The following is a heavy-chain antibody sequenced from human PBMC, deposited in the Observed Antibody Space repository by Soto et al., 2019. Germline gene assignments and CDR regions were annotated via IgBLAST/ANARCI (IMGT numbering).Heavy chain of an antibody. Sequence: QITLKESGPTLVKPTQTLTLTCTFSGFSLSTSGVGVGWIRQPPGKALEWLALIYWDDAKRYSPSLKSRLTITKDTSKNQVLLTMTNMDPVHTATYSSAHHAWEGYFDYRGQGTLV. V-gene: IGHV2-5*02. CDR2: IYWDDAK. D-gene: IGHD1-26*01. J-gene: IGHJ4*02. CDR1: GFSLSTSGVG. CDR3: AHHAWEGYFDY.